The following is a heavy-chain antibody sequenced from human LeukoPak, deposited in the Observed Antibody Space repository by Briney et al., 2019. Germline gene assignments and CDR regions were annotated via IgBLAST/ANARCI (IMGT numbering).Heavy chain of an antibody. CDR1: GYTFTSYD. CDR3: ARGVTYYDFWSGYSSYFDY. J-gene: IGHJ4*02. D-gene: IGHD3-3*01. V-gene: IGHV1-8*03. Sequence: ASVKVSCKASGYTFTSYDINWVRQATGQGLEWMGWMNPNSGNTGYAQKFQGRVTITRNTSISTAYMELSSLRSEDTAVYYCARGVTYYDFWSGYSSYFDYWGQGTLVTVSS. CDR2: MNPNSGNT.